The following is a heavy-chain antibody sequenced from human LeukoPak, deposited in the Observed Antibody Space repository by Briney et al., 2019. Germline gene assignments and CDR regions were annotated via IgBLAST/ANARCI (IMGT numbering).Heavy chain of an antibody. J-gene: IGHJ4*02. CDR1: GFTFSSYA. D-gene: IGHD4-17*01. Sequence: GRSLRLSCAASGFTFSSYAMSWVRQAPGKGLEWVSAISGSGGSTYYADSVKGRFTISRDNSKNTLYLQMNSLRAEDTAVYYCAKDLRTTVLQTHFDYWGQGTLVTVSS. CDR3: AKDLRTTVLQTHFDY. CDR2: ISGSGGST. V-gene: IGHV3-23*01.